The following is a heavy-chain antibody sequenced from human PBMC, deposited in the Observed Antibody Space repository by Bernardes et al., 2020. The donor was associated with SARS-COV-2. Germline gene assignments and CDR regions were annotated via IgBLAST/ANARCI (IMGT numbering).Heavy chain of an antibody. J-gene: IGHJ4*02. CDR3: ARDSSYYDFWSGYYTSGADYFDY. V-gene: IGHV3-7*01. CDR1: GFTFSSYW. CDR2: IKQDGSEE. Sequence: GGSLRLSCAASGFTFSSYWMTWVRQAPGKGLEWVANIKQDGSEEYYVDSVKGRFTISRDNAKNSLYLQMSSLRAEDTAVYYCARDSSYYDFWSGYYTSGADYFDYWGQGILVTVSS. D-gene: IGHD3-3*01.